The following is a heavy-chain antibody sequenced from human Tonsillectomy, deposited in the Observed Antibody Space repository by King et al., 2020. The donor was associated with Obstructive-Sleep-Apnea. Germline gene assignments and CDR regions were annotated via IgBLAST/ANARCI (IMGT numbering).Heavy chain of an antibody. V-gene: IGHV3-15*01. J-gene: IGHJ5*02. Sequence: VQLVESGGGLVKPGGSLRLSCAASGFTFSNAWMSWVRQAPGKGLEWVGRIKSKTDGGTTDYAAPVKGRLIILRDDSKNTLYLQMISLKTEDTAVYYCTTDGCSSTSCYDNWFDPWGQGTLVTVSS. CDR1: GFTFSNAW. CDR2: IKSKTDGGTT. CDR3: TTDGCSSTSCYDNWFDP. D-gene: IGHD2-2*01.